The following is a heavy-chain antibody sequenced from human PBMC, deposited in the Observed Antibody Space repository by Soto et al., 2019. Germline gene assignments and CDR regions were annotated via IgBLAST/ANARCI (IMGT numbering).Heavy chain of an antibody. Sequence: EGSLRLSCSASGFRVGSNCMSWFRQAPGKGLEWVSISYSYARTYYADSVKGRFTISRYTSKNTLFLNINILRTDDTAVYYCSREGGDTCSDGNSSNLAMHVWHKGKTV. V-gene: IGHV3-53*01. CDR2: SYSYART. J-gene: IGHJ6*03. D-gene: IGHD2-15*01. CDR1: GFRVGSNC. CDR3: SREGGDTCSDGNSSNLAMHV.